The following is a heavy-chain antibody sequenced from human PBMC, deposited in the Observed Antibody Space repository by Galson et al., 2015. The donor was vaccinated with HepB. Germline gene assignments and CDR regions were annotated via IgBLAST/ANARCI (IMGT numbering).Heavy chain of an antibody. D-gene: IGHD2-8*01. Sequence: SLRLSCAASAFTLSTNAMSWVRQAPGKGLEWISHISGSDGSTYYADSVKGRFTISRDNSRNTLFLQMNSLRAEDTAIYYCAKERTYHYFESWGQGTLVTVSS. CDR2: ISGSDGST. J-gene: IGHJ4*02. V-gene: IGHV3-23*01. CDR3: AKERTYHYFES. CDR1: AFTLSTNA.